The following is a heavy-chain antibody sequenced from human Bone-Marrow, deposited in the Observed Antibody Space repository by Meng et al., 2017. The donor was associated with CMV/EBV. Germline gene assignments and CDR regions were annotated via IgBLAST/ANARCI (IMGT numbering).Heavy chain of an antibody. J-gene: IGHJ6*02. D-gene: IGHD4-17*01. CDR2: IIPILGIA. Sequence: SVKVSCKASGGTFSSYAISWVRQAPGQGLEWMGRIIPILGIANYAQKLQGRVTITADKSTSTAYMELSSLRSEDTAVYYCARGTVTTWGPFPYYYYGMDVWGQGTTVTFSS. CDR1: GGTFSSYA. CDR3: ARGTVTTWGPFPYYYYGMDV. V-gene: IGHV1-69*04.